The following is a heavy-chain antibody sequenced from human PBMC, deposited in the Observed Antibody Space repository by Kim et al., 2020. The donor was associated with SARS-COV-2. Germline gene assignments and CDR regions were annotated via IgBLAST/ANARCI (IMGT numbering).Heavy chain of an antibody. CDR1: GYTFTSYA. CDR3: ARETRTYSSGWYRGNHDAFDI. J-gene: IGHJ3*02. CDR2: INTNTGNP. Sequence: ASVKVSCKASGYTFTSYAMNWVRQAPGQGLEWMGWINTNTGNPTYAQGFTGRFVFSLDTSVSTAYLQISSLKAEDTAVYYCARETRTYSSGWYRGNHDAFDIWGQGTMVTVSS. D-gene: IGHD6-19*01. V-gene: IGHV7-4-1*02.